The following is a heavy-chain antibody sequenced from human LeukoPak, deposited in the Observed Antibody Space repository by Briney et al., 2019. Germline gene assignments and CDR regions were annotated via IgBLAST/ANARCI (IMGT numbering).Heavy chain of an antibody. V-gene: IGHV4-31*03. CDR2: IYYSGST. CDR3: AREGDAFDI. Sequence: SQTLSLTCTVSGGSLSSGGYYWRWLRQHPGTGLEWLGYIYYSGSTYYNPPLKSRVTISVDTSKNQFSLKLSSVTAADTAVYYCAREGDAFDIWGQGTMVTVSS. CDR1: GGSLSSGGYY. J-gene: IGHJ3*02.